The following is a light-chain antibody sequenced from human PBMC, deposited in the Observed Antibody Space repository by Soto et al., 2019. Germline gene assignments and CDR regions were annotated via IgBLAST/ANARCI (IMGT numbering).Light chain of an antibody. V-gene: IGLV2-14*03. Sequence: QSALTQPASVSGAAGQAITISCTGTSSDVGGYNYVSWYQHHPGKAPKLIIYDVSNRPSGVSNRFSGPKSGNTASLTISGLQPEDEADYYCSSYTTSNTRQIVFGTGTKVTVL. CDR2: DVS. J-gene: IGLJ1*01. CDR1: SSDVGGYNY. CDR3: SSYTTSNTRQIV.